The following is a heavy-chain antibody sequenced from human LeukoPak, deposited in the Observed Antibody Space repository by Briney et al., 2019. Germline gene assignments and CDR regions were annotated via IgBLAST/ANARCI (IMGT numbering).Heavy chain of an antibody. CDR3: ARYYDSSGYYYPTFDY. D-gene: IGHD3-22*01. Sequence: SETLSLTCTVSGGSISSYYWSWIRQPPGKGLEWIGYIYYSGSTNYNPSLKSRVTISVDTSKNQFSLKLSSVTAADTAVYYCARYYDSSGYYYPTFDYWGQGTLVTVSS. CDR2: IYYSGST. CDR1: GGSISSYY. J-gene: IGHJ4*02. V-gene: IGHV4-59*01.